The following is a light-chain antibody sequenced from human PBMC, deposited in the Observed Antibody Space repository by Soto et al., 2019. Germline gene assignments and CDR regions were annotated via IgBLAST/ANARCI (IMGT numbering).Light chain of an antibody. CDR2: AAS. CDR3: QKYNRAPQT. J-gene: IGKJ1*01. V-gene: IGKV1-27*01. Sequence: DIQMTQSPSSLSASVGDRVTITCRASQGISNYLAWYQQRPGKVPKLLIYAASTLQSGVPSRFSGSGSGTDFSLTISSLQPEDVATYYCQKYNRAPQTFGQGTRVEIK. CDR1: QGISNY.